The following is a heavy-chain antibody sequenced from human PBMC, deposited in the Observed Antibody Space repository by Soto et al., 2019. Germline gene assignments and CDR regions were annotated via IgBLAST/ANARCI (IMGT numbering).Heavy chain of an antibody. J-gene: IGHJ4*02. Sequence: GGSLRLSCAASGFTFSDYYMSWIRQAPGKGLEWVSYISSSGSTIYYADSVKGRFTISRDNAKNSLYLQMNSLRAEDTAMYYCARQPTQDRHYFDYWGQGTLVTGSS. CDR1: GFTFSDYY. V-gene: IGHV3-11*01. CDR2: ISSSGSTI. CDR3: ARQPTQDRHYFDY.